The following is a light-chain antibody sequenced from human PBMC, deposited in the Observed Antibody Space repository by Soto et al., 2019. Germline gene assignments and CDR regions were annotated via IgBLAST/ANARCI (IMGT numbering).Light chain of an antibody. CDR1: QSVSSSY. CDR3: QQYGSSSWT. J-gene: IGKJ1*01. Sequence: EIVLTQSPGTLSLSPGERATLSCRASQSVSSSYLAWYQQKPGQAPRLLIYGASRRATGIPDRFSGRGSGTDFTLTISRLEPEDFAVYYCQQYGSSSWTFGQGTKVEIK. CDR2: GAS. V-gene: IGKV3-20*01.